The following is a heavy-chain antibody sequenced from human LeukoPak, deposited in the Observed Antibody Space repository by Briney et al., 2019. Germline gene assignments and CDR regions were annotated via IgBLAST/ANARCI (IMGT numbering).Heavy chain of an antibody. Sequence: ASETLSLTCSVSGGSISSYYWSWIRQPPGKGLEYIGYSYYSGSTDYNPSLKRRVTISVDTSNQFSPMLTSVTAADTAVYYCARQSIAARRAFDIWGQGTMVTVSS. V-gene: IGHV4-59*08. D-gene: IGHD6-6*01. CDR3: ARQSIAARRAFDI. CDR1: GGSISSYY. J-gene: IGHJ3*02. CDR2: SYYSGST.